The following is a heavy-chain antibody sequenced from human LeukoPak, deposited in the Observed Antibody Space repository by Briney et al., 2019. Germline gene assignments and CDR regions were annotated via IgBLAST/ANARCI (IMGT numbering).Heavy chain of an antibody. CDR3: AHRGYGDYPSSKWFDP. CDR2: IYWNDDK. D-gene: IGHD4-17*01. CDR1: GFSLSSGGVG. V-gene: IGHV2-5*01. Sequence: SGPTQVNPTQTLTLTCTFSGFSLSSGGVGVGWIRQPPGKALQWLAVIYWNDDKRYSPSLKSRLTITKDTSKNQVVLTMTNMDPVDTATYYCAHRGYGDYPSSKWFDPWGQGTLVIVSS. J-gene: IGHJ5*02.